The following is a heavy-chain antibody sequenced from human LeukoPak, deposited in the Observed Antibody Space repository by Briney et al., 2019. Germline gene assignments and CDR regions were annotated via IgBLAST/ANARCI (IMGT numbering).Heavy chain of an antibody. CDR3: AREVSGSYSSWFDP. V-gene: IGHV1-2*04. D-gene: IGHD1-26*01. Sequence: ASVKVSCKASGYTFTGYYMHWVRQAPGQGLEWMGWINPNSGGTNYAQKFQGWVTMTRDTSISTAYMELSRLRSDDTAVYYCAREVSGSYSSWFDPWGQGTLVTVSS. CDR1: GYTFTGYY. CDR2: INPNSGGT. J-gene: IGHJ5*02.